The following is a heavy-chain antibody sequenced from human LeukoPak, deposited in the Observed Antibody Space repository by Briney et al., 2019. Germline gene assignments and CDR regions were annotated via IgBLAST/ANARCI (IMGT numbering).Heavy chain of an antibody. CDR3: VKRDGYNYDY. D-gene: IGHD5-24*01. J-gene: IGHJ4*02. CDR1: GFTFSSYN. V-gene: IGHV3-64D*06. Sequence: PGGSLRLSCAASGFTFSSYNMNWVRQAPGKGLEYVSGISSNGGETDYADSVQGRFTISRDNSKNTLYLQMSSLRAEDTAVYYCVKRDGYNYDYWGQGTLVTVSS. CDR2: ISSNGGET.